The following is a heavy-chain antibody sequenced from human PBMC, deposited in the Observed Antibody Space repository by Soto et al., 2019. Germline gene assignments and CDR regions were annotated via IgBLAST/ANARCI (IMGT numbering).Heavy chain of an antibody. CDR3: ANADTALRYGMDV. V-gene: IGHV3-30*18. CDR2: ISYGASNK. D-gene: IGHD5-18*01. J-gene: IGHJ6*02. Sequence: QVQLVESGGGVVQPGRSLRLSCAASGFTFSSYDMHWVRQAPGKGLEWVALISYGASNKYYADSVKGRFTISRDNSKNTLYLQMNSRRAADTAVYYCANADTALRYGMDVWGQGTTVTVSS. CDR1: GFTFSSYD.